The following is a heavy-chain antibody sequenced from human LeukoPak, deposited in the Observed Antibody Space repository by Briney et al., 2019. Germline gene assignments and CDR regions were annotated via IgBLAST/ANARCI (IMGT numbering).Heavy chain of an antibody. CDR2: IIPILGIA. J-gene: IGHJ3*02. V-gene: IGHV1-69*02. D-gene: IGHD6-19*01. CDR1: GGTFSSYT. Sequence: SAKVSCKASGGTFSSYTISWVRQAPGQGLEWMGRIIPILGIANYAQKFQGRVTITADKSTSTAYMELSSLRSEDTAVYYCAEGIAVALAFDIWGQGTMVTVSS. CDR3: AEGIAVALAFDI.